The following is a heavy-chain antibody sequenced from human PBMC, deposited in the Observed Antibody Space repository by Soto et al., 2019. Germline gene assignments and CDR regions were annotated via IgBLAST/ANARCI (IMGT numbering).Heavy chain of an antibody. CDR1: GYTFSNYG. J-gene: IGHJ5*02. Sequence: QVQLVQSGGEVKRPGASVKVPCKTSGYTFSNYGITWVRQAPGQPLEWLGWISLYSDGTNYAQKFQGRVSMTTDPSTTTAYMELRSLRSDDTAVYYCARVVPGAEAWFGPWGQGTLVTVSS. D-gene: IGHD2-2*01. CDR3: ARVVPGAEAWFGP. V-gene: IGHV1-18*01. CDR2: ISLYSDGT.